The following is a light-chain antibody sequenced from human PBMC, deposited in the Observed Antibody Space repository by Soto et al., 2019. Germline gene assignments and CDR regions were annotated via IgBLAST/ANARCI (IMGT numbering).Light chain of an antibody. CDR2: EVN. CDR3: SSYAGSSNV. CDR1: SSDVGGYNY. V-gene: IGLV2-8*01. Sequence: QSVLSHPPSASWSPGQSVSISCTGTSSDVGGYNYVSWYQQHPGKAPKLMIYEVNKRPSGVPDRFSGSKSGNTASLTVSGLQAEDEADYYCSSYAGSSNVFGTGTKVTAL. J-gene: IGLJ1*01.